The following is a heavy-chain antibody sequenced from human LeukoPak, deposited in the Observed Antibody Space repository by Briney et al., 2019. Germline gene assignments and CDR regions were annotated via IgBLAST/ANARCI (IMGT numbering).Heavy chain of an antibody. Sequence: GGSLRLSCAASGFTFSDYYMSWIRQAPGKGLEWVSYISSSSRTIYYADSVEGRFTISRDNAKNSLYLQMNSLRAEDTAVYYCARDPPYDFWSGYPLEYWGQGTLVTVSS. CDR2: ISSSSRTI. CDR3: ARDPPYDFWSGYPLEY. CDR1: GFTFSDYY. V-gene: IGHV3-11*04. J-gene: IGHJ4*02. D-gene: IGHD3-3*01.